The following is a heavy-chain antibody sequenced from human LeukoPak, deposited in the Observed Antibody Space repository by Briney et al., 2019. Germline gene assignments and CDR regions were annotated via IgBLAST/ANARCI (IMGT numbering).Heavy chain of an antibody. CDR1: GYTFTSYG. Sequence: GSLKLSCTASGYTFTSYGLSWVRQAPGQGLEWVGWMNPNSGNTGYAQKFQGRVTMTRNTSISTAYLRLSSLRSEDTAGYYCARGPRACFFDSSGYVFDYWGGGTLVTVSS. CDR2: MNPNSGNT. D-gene: IGHD3-22*01. V-gene: IGHV1-8*02. J-gene: IGHJ4*02. CDR3: ARGPRACFFDSSGYVFDY.